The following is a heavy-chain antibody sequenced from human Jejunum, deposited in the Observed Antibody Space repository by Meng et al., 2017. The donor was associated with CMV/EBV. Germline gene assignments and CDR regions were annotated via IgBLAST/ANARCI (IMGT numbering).Heavy chain of an antibody. D-gene: IGHD3-3*01. J-gene: IGHJ5*02. CDR2: ISFDEGRK. V-gene: IGHV3-30*19. CDR3: ARDPHDFWNGRNWFDP. Sequence: TFNTYGMHWVRQAPGKGVEWVAVISFDEGRKYYGDSVKGRFTISRDNLKNTLYLQMNSLRVEDTAVYYCARDPHDFWNGRNWFDPWGQGTVVTVSS. CDR1: TFNTYG.